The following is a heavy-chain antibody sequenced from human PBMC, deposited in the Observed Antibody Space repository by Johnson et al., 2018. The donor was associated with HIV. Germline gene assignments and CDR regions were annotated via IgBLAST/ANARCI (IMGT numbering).Heavy chain of an antibody. J-gene: IGHJ3*02. CDR2: ISYDGSNK. D-gene: IGHD2-21*01. V-gene: IGHV3-30*03. CDR1: GLSFSNFG. Sequence: HVQLVEFGGGVVQPGKSLTLSCVGSGLSFSNFGIHWVRQAPGKGLEWVAVISYDGSNKYYADSVKGRFTISRDNSKNTLYLQMNSLKTEDTAVYYCALSYSLDAFDIWGQGTMVTVSS. CDR3: ALSYSLDAFDI.